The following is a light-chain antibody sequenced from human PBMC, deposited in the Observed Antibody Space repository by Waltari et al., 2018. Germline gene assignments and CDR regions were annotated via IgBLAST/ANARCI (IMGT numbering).Light chain of an antibody. V-gene: IGKV3-20*01. Sequence: EIVLTQSPGTLSLAPGESATLSCRASQSVSRTLAWYQQKPGQAPSLRIYAASTRATGIPDRFSGSGSGTDFSLTISRLEPEDFAVYYCQHYVRLPATFGQGTKVEIK. CDR1: QSVSRT. J-gene: IGKJ1*01. CDR3: QHYVRLPAT. CDR2: AAS.